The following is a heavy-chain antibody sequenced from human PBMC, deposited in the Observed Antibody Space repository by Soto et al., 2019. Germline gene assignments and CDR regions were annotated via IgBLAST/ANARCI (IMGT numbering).Heavy chain of an antibody. CDR2: ISGSGGST. D-gene: IGHD2-15*01. V-gene: IGHV3-23*01. Sequence: EVQLLESGGGLVQPGGSLRLSCAASGFTFSSYAMSWVRQAPGKGLEWVSAISGSGGSTYYADSVKGRFTISRDNSKNTLYLQMNSLRAEDTAVYYCAKDFGGLLGYRWDIVVVVAATPLDYWGQGTLVTVSS. J-gene: IGHJ4*02. CDR1: GFTFSSYA. CDR3: AKDFGGLLGYRWDIVVVVAATPLDY.